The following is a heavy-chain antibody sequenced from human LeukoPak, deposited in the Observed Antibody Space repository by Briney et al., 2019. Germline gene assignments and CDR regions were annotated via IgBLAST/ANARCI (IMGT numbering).Heavy chain of an antibody. CDR1: GGSISSSTYY. V-gene: IGHV4-39*01. J-gene: IGHJ3*02. CDR3: ARLPAATDI. Sequence: PSETLSLTCTVSGGSISSSTYYWGWIPQPPGKGLEWIASMYYSGSTYYNPSLKSRVTISVDTSKNQFSLKVSSVTAADTAVYYCARLPAATDIWGQGTMVTVSS. CDR2: MYYSGST.